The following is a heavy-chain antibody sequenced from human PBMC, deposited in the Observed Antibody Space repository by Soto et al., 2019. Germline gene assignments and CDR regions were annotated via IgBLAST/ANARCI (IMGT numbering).Heavy chain of an antibody. CDR2: IRGSGGST. Sequence: GSLRLSCAAPGFTFSNYAMTCVRQAPGKGLEWVSAIRGSGGSTYYADSVKGRFTISRDNSKNTLYLRMNSLRAEDTAVFYCAKDRAIRPGSDFDYWGQGTQVTVSS. J-gene: IGHJ4*02. V-gene: IGHV3-23*01. CDR1: GFTFSNYA. D-gene: IGHD3-9*01. CDR3: AKDRAIRPGSDFDY.